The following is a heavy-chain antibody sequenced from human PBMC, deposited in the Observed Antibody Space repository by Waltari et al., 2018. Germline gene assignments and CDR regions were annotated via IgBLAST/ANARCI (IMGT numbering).Heavy chain of an antibody. CDR1: GGSLSGFH. Sequence: QVQLQQWGAGLLKPSETLSLSCDVSGGSLSGFHWTWIRQTPGKGLEWIGDITLSGNTNSNPSLKGRITVSLDTSRRQLSLRVTSMTAADTGLYFCARSVAGVGIEYWGQGTPVTVSS. CDR2: ITLSGNT. D-gene: IGHD6-19*01. V-gene: IGHV4-34*02. CDR3: ARSVAGVGIEY. J-gene: IGHJ4*02.